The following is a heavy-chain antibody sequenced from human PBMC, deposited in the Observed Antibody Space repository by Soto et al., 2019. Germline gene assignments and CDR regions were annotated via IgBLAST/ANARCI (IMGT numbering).Heavy chain of an antibody. CDR1: GYTFTSYD. CDR2: MNPNSGNT. CDR3: ARGRGPTFYYYYRDV. J-gene: IGHJ6*03. Sequence: ASVKVSCKASGYTFTSYDINWVRQATGQGLEWMGWMNPNSGNTGYAQKFQGRVTMTRNTSISTAYMELSSLRSEDTAVYYCARGRGPTFYYYYRDVWGKGTTVTVSS. D-gene: IGHD5-12*01. V-gene: IGHV1-8*01.